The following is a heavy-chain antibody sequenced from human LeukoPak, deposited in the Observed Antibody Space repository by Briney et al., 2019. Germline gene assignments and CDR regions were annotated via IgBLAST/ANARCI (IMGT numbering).Heavy chain of an antibody. CDR1: GYTFTVYY. V-gene: IGHV1-2*02. D-gene: IGHD3-10*01. Sequence: ASVKVSCKASGYTFTVYYMHWVRQAPGQGREWMGWINPNSGGTNYAQKFQGRVTMTRDTSISTAYMELSRLRSDDTAVYYCAREVVTMVRGVSGPFDYWGQGTLVTVSS. CDR3: AREVVTMVRGVSGPFDY. CDR2: INPNSGGT. J-gene: IGHJ4*02.